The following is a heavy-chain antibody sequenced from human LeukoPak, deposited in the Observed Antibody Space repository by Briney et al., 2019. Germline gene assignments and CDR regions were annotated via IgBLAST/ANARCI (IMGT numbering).Heavy chain of an antibody. CDR2: INHSGST. J-gene: IGHJ5*01. CDR3: ARVRRPKKNILAWNRFDP. CDR1: GGSFSGYY. Sequence: SETLSLTCAVYGGSFSGYYWSWIRQPPGKGLEWIGEINHSGSTNYNPSLKSRVTISVDTSKNQFSLKLSSVTAADTAVYYCARVRRPKKNILAWNRFDPRGQGNPVTLSP. V-gene: IGHV4-34*01. D-gene: IGHD1-26*01.